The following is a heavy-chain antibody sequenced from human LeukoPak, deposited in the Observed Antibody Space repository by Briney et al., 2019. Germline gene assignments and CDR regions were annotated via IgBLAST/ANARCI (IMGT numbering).Heavy chain of an antibody. CDR1: RYTFTSYD. CDR2: ISYDGSNK. Sequence: SCKDSRYTFTSYDINWVRQAPGKGLEWVAVISYDGSNKYYADSVKGRFTISRDNSKNTLYLQMNSLRAEDTAVYYCAREDGSDAFDIWGQGKMVTVSS. D-gene: IGHD3-10*01. V-gene: IGHV3-30*19. J-gene: IGHJ3*02. CDR3: AREDGSDAFDI.